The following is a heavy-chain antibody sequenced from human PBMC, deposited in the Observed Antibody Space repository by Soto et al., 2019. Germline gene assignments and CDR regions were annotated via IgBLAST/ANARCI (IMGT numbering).Heavy chain of an antibody. V-gene: IGHV1-2*02. CDR3: AGNYYDSSGYYYVDY. CDR2: INLDSGGT. CDR1: GFTFTGYY. D-gene: IGHD3-22*01. J-gene: IGHJ4*02. Sequence: KVSCKASGFTFTGYYMHWVRQAPGQGLEWMGWINLDSGGTNYAQKFQGRVTMTRDTSISTAYMELSRLRSDDTAVYYCAGNYYDSSGYYYVDYWGQGTLVTVSS.